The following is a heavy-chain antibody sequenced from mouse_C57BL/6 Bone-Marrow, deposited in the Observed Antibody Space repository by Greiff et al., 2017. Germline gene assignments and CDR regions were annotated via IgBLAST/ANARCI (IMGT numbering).Heavy chain of an antibody. Sequence: QVQLQQPGAELVKPGASVKMSCKASGYTFTSYWITWVKQRPGQGLEWIGDIYPTSGRTNYNEKFKSKAILTVDTSSNTAYMQLSSLTSEDSAVFYCARSYPLGRSVDDWGQGTTLTVSS. D-gene: IGHD4-1*01. V-gene: IGHV1-55*01. CDR1: GYTFTSYW. J-gene: IGHJ2*01. CDR3: ARSYPLGRSVDD. CDR2: IYPTSGRT.